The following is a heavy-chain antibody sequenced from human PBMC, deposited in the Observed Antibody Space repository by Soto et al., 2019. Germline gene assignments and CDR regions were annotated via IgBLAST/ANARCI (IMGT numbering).Heavy chain of an antibody. CDR2: ISPSGDTT. D-gene: IGHD2-21*02. Sequence: PGWSLRLSCATSGFTFTAYDLTWVRQAPGKGLDWVSGISPSGDTTYYADSVKGRFTISRDNSKTVLYLQMNSLRAEDTAVYDCAFTGTANSFYWGQGTLVTVSS. J-gene: IGHJ4*02. CDR1: GFTFTAYD. CDR3: AFTGTANSFY. V-gene: IGHV3-23*01.